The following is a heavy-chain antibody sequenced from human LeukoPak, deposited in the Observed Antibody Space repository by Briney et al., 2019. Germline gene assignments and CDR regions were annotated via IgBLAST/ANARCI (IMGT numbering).Heavy chain of an antibody. Sequence: SETPPLTCTVSGGSISSYYWSWIRQPPGKGLEWIGYIYYSGSTNCNPSLKSRVTISVDTSKNQFSLKLSSVTAADTAVYYCARVRYGYYYYMDVWGKGTTVTVSS. CDR3: ARVRYGYYYYMDV. D-gene: IGHD1-14*01. CDR1: GGSISSYY. J-gene: IGHJ6*03. V-gene: IGHV4-59*01. CDR2: IYYSGST.